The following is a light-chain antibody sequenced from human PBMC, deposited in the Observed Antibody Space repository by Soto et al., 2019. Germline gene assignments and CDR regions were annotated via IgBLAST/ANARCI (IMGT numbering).Light chain of an antibody. J-gene: IGKJ4*01. V-gene: IGKV3-20*01. CDR1: QSVSSSY. CDR3: QQYGSSPLT. CDR2: GAS. Sequence: EIVXTXSPXTXSXSXGERATLSCRASQSVSSSYLAWYQQKPGQAPRLLIYGASSRATGIPDRFSGSGSGTDFTLTISRLEPEDFAVYYCQQYGSSPLTFGGGTKVEIK.